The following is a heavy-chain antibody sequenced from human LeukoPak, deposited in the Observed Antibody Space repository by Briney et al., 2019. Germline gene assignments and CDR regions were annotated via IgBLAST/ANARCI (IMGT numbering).Heavy chain of an antibody. D-gene: IGHD4-17*01. J-gene: IGHJ3*02. CDR1: GGSISSYY. CDR2: IYYSGSN. V-gene: IGHV4-59*01. CDR3: AREGAVTTSVDAFDI. Sequence: SETLSLTCTVSGGSISSYYWSWLRQPPGKGLEGIGYIYYSGSNNYNPSLKSRVTISVDPSKNHFSLKLSSLTAADTAVYYCAREGAVTTSVDAFDIWGQGTMVTVSS.